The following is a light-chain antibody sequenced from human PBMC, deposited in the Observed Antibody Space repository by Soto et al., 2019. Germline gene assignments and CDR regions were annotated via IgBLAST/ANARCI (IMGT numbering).Light chain of an antibody. V-gene: IGKV1-5*01. CDR3: QQYNTYPWT. CDR1: QSISCW. J-gene: IGKJ1*01. Sequence: DIQMTQSPATLSASVGDRVTITCRASQSISCWLAWYQQKPGKVPKLLIDDASSLESGVPSRFSGSGSGTEFTLTISSLQPDDFATYYCQQYNTYPWTFDQGTKVEIK. CDR2: DAS.